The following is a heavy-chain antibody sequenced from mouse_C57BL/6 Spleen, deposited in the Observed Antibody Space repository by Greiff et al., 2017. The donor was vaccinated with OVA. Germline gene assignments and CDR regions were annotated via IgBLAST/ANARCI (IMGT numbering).Heavy chain of an antibody. J-gene: IGHJ3*01. D-gene: IGHD2-5*01. V-gene: IGHV1-61*01. CDR1: GYTFTSYC. Sequence: QVQLQQPGAELVRPGSSVKLSCKASGYTFTSYCMDWVKQRPGQGLEWIGNIYPSDSETHYNQKFKDKATLTVDKSSSTAYMQLSSLTSEDSAVYYCARQGSNYVTAWFAYWGQGTLVTVSA. CDR2: IYPSDSET. CDR3: ARQGSNYVTAWFAY.